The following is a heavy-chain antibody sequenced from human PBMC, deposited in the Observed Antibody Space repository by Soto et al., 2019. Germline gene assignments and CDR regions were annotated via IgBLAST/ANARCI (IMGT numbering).Heavy chain of an antibody. CDR2: INPSGGST. CDR1: GYTFTSYY. Sequence: ASVKVSCKASGYTFTSYYMHWVRQAPGQGLEWMGIINPSGGSTSYAQKFQGRVTMTRDTSTSTVYMELSSQRSEDTAGYYCATPPLEIPVRGPSGRPWFDPWGQGPLVTVSS. D-gene: IGHD6-25*01. J-gene: IGHJ5*02. V-gene: IGHV1-46*01. CDR3: ATPPLEIPVRGPSGRPWFDP.